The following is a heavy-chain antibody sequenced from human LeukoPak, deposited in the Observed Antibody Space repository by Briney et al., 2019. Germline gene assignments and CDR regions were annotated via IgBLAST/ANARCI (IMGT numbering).Heavy chain of an antibody. V-gene: IGHV4-30-2*01. CDR2: IYERGPA. J-gene: IGHJ4*02. Sequence: PSETLSLTCTVSGGAITSGGYSWNWVRQPPGKGLEWIGCIYERGPAYYNPSLKSRFTISVDRPKNQFFLNVTSLTAADTAVYYCARSRQASGLFNFWGQGTLVVVSS. D-gene: IGHD3-10*01. CDR1: GGAITSGGYS. CDR3: ARSRQASGLFNF.